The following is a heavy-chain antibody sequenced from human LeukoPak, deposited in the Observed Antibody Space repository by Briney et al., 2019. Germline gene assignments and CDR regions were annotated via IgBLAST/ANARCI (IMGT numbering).Heavy chain of an antibody. CDR2: INTYGTST. V-gene: IGHV3-74*03. D-gene: IGHD4-17*01. CDR1: GFTFSSYW. Sequence: PGGSLRLSCAASGFTFSSYWMHWVRQVPGKGLLWVARINTYGTSTTYGDSVEGRFTTSRDNAKNTLYLEMNSLRDDDTAVYYCARGSTTVTTKDWFDPWGQGTQVTVSS. J-gene: IGHJ5*02. CDR3: ARGSTTVTTKDWFDP.